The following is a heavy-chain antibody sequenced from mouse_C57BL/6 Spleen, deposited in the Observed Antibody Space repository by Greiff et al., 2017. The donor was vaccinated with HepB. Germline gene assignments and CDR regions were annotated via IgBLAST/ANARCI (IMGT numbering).Heavy chain of an antibody. CDR1: GFTFSSYA. V-gene: IGHV5-4*01. J-gene: IGHJ3*01. CDR2: ISDGGSYT. Sequence: EVMLVESGGGLVKPGGSLKLSCAASGFTFSSYAMSWVRQTPEKRLEWVATISDGGSYTYYPDNVKGRFTISRDNAKNNLYLQMSHLKSEDTAMYYCAREDDYGAYWGQGTLVTVSA. CDR3: AREDDYGAY. D-gene: IGHD2-4*01.